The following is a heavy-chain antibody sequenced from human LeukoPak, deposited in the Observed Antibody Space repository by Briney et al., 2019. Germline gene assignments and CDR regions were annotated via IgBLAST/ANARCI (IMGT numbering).Heavy chain of an antibody. CDR3: ASGYSSSYYTFDY. CDR1: GGSISSYY. D-gene: IGHD6-13*01. V-gene: IGHV4-59*01. J-gene: IGHJ4*02. Sequence: SETLSLTCTVSGGSISSYYWSWIRQPPGKGLEWIGYIYYSYSGSTNYNPSLKSRVTISVDTSKNQFSLKVSSATAADTAVYYCASGYSSSYYTFDYWGQGTLVTVSS. CDR2: IYYSYSGST.